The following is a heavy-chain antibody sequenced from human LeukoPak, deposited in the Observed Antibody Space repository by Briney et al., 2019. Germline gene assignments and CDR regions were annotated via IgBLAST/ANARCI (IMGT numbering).Heavy chain of an antibody. V-gene: IGHV3-7*01. CDR1: GFTFSSYW. CDR2: IKQDGSEK. D-gene: IGHD5-18*01. CDR3: ATKGYSYAKGY. Sequence: GGSLRLSCAASGFTFSSYWMSWVRQAPGKGLEWVANIKQDGSEKYYVDSVKGRFTISRDNAKNSLYLQMNSLRAEDTAVYYCATKGYSYAKGYWGQGTLVTVSS. J-gene: IGHJ4*02.